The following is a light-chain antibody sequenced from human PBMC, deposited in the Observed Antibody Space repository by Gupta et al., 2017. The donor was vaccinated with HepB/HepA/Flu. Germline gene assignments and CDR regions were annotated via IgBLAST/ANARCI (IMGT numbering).Light chain of an antibody. CDR3: RSYEGSDDLV. CDR1: RNDVGSYNL. Sequence: QSALTQPPSVSGSPGQSITISCAGTRNDVGSYNLVSWYQQHPGKAPKLMIYDVSKRPSGVSDRFSGSKSGNTASLTISRLQAEDEADYYCRSYEGSDDLVFGGGTKVTVL. CDR2: DVS. J-gene: IGLJ2*01. V-gene: IGLV2-23*02.